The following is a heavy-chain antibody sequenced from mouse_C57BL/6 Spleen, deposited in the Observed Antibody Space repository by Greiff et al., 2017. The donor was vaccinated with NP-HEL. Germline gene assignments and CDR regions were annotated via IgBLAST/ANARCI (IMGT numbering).Heavy chain of an antibody. J-gene: IGHJ4*01. V-gene: IGHV1-55*01. CDR1: GYTFTSYW. D-gene: IGHD1-1*01. CDR2: IYPGSGST. Sequence: QVQLQQPGAELVKPGALVKMSCKASGYTFTSYWITWVKQRPGQGLEWIGDIYPGSGSTNYNEKFKSKATLTVDTSSSTAYMQLSSLTSEDSAVYYCARLTTTVVDYAMDYWGQGTSVTVSS. CDR3: ARLTTTVVDYAMDY.